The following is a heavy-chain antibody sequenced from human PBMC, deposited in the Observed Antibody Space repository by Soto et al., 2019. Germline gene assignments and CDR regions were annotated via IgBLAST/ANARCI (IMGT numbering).Heavy chain of an antibody. D-gene: IGHD3-3*01. Sequence: SVKVSCKASGGTFSSYAISWVRQAPGQGLEWMGGIIPIFGTANYAQKFQGRVTITADESTSTAYMELSSLRSEDTAVYYCARDFYDFWSGYPANYYYYGMDVWGQGTTVTVSS. CDR1: GGTFSSYA. J-gene: IGHJ6*02. CDR2: IIPIFGTA. V-gene: IGHV1-69*13. CDR3: ARDFYDFWSGYPANYYYYGMDV.